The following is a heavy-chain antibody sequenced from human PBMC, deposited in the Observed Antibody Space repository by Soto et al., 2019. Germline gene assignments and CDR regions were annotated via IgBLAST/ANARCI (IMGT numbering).Heavy chain of an antibody. CDR1: GGSIRSYY. CDR2: IYYSGST. CDR3: ARDFDDFGYFDY. D-gene: IGHD3-3*01. J-gene: IGHJ4*02. Sequence: PSETLSLTCTVSGGSIRSYYWSWIRQPPGKGLEWIGYIYYSGSTNYNPSLKSRVTISVDTSKNQFSLKLSSVTAADTAVYYCARDFDDFGYFDYWGQGTLVTVSS. V-gene: IGHV4-59*12.